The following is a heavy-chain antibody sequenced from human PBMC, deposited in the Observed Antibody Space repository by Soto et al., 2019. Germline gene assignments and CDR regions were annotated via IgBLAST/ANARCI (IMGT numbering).Heavy chain of an antibody. CDR2: IYYSGST. CDR1: GGSVSSDIYY. J-gene: IGHJ4*02. Sequence: QVQLQESGPGLVKPSETLARNCTVSGGSVSSDIYYWNCIRQPPGTGLEWIGYIYYSGSTNYNPSIRSRVTKSVDTSKNQFSLKLSSVTAADTAVYYCARAALPPSACTFDYWGQGNLVTVSS. V-gene: IGHV4-61*01. CDR3: ARAALPPSACTFDY.